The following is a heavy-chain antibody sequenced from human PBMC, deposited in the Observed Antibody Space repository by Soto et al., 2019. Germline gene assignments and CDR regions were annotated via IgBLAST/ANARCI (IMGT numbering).Heavy chain of an antibody. CDR2: ITVAGGGT. J-gene: IGHJ4*02. V-gene: IGHV3-23*01. Sequence: EVQLLESGGGLVQPGGSLRLSCAASGFAFNSSAMAWVRQTPGKGLQWVSAITVAGGGTYYADSVKGRFAISRDNSKKTLYLQMNSLSAEDTALSFCAKWPPSPKMGVTNHWGQGTLVTVSS. CDR3: AKWPPSPKMGVTNH. CDR1: GFAFNSSA. D-gene: IGHD1-26*01.